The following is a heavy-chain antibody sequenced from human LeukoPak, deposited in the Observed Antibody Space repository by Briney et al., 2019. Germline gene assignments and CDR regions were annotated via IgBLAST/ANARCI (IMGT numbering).Heavy chain of an antibody. J-gene: IGHJ3*02. D-gene: IGHD5-18*01. CDR3: ARGRGYSYGRALDI. V-gene: IGHV4-34*01. Sequence: SETLSLTCAVYGGSFSGYYWSWIRQPPGKGLEWIGEINHSGSTNYNPSLKSRVTISVDTSKNQFSLKLSSVTAADTAVYYCARGRGYSYGRALDIWGQGTMVTVSS. CDR1: GGSFSGYY. CDR2: INHSGST.